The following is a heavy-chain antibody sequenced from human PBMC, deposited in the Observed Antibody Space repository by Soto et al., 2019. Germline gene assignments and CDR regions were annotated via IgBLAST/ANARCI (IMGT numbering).Heavy chain of an antibody. CDR2: INHSGST. CDR1: GGSFSGYY. D-gene: IGHD5-18*01. Sequence: SETLSLTCAVYGGSFSGYYWSWIRQPPGKGLEWIGEINHSGSTNYNPSLKSRVTISVDTSKNQFSLKLSSVTAADTAVYYCARGRGTWIQLWLVLDYWGQGTLVTVSS. V-gene: IGHV4-34*01. J-gene: IGHJ4*02. CDR3: ARGRGTWIQLWLVLDY.